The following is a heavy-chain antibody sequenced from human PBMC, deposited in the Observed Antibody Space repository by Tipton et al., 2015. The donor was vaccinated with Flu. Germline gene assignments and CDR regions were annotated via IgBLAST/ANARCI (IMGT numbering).Heavy chain of an antibody. CDR2: INHSGST. Sequence: TLSLTCTVYAGSLSGHHWSWIRQPPGKGLEWIGEINHSGSTNYNPSLKSRVTMSVDTFKNQFSLRLSSVTAADTAVYYCATTTYYYGSGSHDYWGQGTLVTVSS. CDR3: ATTTYYYGSGSHDY. V-gene: IGHV4-34*01. CDR1: AGSLSGHH. D-gene: IGHD3-10*01. J-gene: IGHJ4*02.